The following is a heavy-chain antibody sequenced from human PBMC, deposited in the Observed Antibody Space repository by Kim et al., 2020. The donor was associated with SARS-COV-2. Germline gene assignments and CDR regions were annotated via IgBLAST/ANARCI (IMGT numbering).Heavy chain of an antibody. D-gene: IGHD5-18*01. CDR3: TTGTWIQLWLADY. CDR1: RFIFNNAW. CDR2: IKSKTDGGTA. Sequence: GGSLRLSCKASRFIFNNAWMSWVRQAPGKGLEWLGHIKSKTDGGTADYAAPVKGRFTISRDDSKNTVYLQMNSLKTEDTAVYYCTTGTWIQLWLADYWGQGTLVTVSS. V-gene: IGHV3-15*01. J-gene: IGHJ4*02.